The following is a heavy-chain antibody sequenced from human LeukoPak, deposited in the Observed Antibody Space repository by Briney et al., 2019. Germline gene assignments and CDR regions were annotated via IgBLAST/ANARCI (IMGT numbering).Heavy chain of an antibody. D-gene: IGHD2-15*01. CDR1: GFTFSSYA. J-gene: IGHJ4*02. V-gene: IGHV3-23*01. Sequence: GGSLRLSCAASGFTFSSYATTWVRQAPGKGLEWVSAISDSGRSTYYADSVKGRFTISRDVSKSTLYLQMNSLRAEDTALYYCAKGQRWELPLDFWDQGTLVTVSS. CDR2: ISDSGRST. CDR3: AKGQRWELPLDF.